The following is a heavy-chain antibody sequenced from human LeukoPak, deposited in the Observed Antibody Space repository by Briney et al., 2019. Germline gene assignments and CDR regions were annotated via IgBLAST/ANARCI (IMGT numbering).Heavy chain of an antibody. CDR2: INPNSGGT. V-gene: IGHV1-2*02. CDR1: GYTFTGYY. Sequence: GASVKVSCKASGYTFTGYYMHWVRQAPGQGLEWMGWINPNSGGTNYAQKFQGRVTMTRDMSTSTVYMELSSLRSEDTAVYYCARVGHIGSGWPYFDYWGQGTLVTVSS. D-gene: IGHD6-19*01. J-gene: IGHJ4*02. CDR3: ARVGHIGSGWPYFDY.